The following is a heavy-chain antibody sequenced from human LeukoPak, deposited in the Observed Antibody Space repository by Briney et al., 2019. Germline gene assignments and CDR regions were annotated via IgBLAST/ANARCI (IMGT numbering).Heavy chain of an antibody. CDR3: ARRGYYDSSGSLIDY. Sequence: PGGSLRLSCAASGFTFSGPAMHSVRQAPGKGLEWVSYISSSSSTIYYADSVKGRFTISRDNAKNSMYRQMNSLRAEDTAVYYCARRGYYDSSGSLIDYWGQGTLVTVSS. J-gene: IGHJ4*02. D-gene: IGHD3-22*01. V-gene: IGHV3-48*01. CDR1: GFTFSGPA. CDR2: ISSSSSTI.